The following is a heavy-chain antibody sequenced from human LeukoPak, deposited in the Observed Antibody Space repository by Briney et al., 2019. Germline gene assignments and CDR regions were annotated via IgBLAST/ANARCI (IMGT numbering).Heavy chain of an antibody. CDR1: GFTFSSYA. D-gene: IGHD6-19*01. V-gene: IGHV3-23*01. CDR2: ISGSGGST. J-gene: IGHJ4*02. Sequence: SGGSLRLSCAASGFTFSSYAMSWVRQAPGKGLEWVSSISGSGGSTYYADSVKGRFTISRDNSKNTLYLQMNSLRAEDTAVYYCEKSPSRGWPNFDYWGKEPLVTVPS. CDR3: EKSPSRGWPNFDY.